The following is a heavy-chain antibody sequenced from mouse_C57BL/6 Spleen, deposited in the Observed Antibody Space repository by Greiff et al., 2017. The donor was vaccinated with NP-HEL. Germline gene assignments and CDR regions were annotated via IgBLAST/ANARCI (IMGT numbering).Heavy chain of an antibody. Sequence: VQLQQSGPELVKPGASVKLSCKASGYTFTSYDINWVKQRPGQGLEWIGWIYPRDGSTKYNEKFKGKATMPVDTSSSTAYLELHSLTSEDSAVYFCARSPAPYYYDGGFAYWGQGTLVTVSA. CDR1: GYTFTSYD. CDR2: IYPRDGST. V-gene: IGHV1-85*01. CDR3: ARSPAPYYYDGGFAY. J-gene: IGHJ3*01. D-gene: IGHD2-4*01.